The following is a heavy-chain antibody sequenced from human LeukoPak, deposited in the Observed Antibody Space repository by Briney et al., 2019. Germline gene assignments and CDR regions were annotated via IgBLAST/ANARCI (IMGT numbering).Heavy chain of an antibody. CDR2: ISYTSAYI. CDR1: GFTFSDYN. V-gene: IGHV3-21*01. CDR3: ARGKSLWFGESHAFDI. J-gene: IGHJ3*02. Sequence: GGSLRLSCAASGFTFSDYNMNWVRQAPGKGLEWVSSISYTSAYIYYADSVKGRFTISRDNTENSVYLQMNSLRVEDTAVYYCARGKSLWFGESHAFDIWGQGTMVTVSS. D-gene: IGHD3-10*01.